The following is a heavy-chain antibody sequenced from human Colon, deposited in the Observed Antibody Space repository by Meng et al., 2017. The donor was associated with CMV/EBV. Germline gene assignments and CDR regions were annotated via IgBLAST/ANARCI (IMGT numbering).Heavy chain of an antibody. Sequence: ASGFIFGDHFMDWVRQSPGKGLEWVGRAKNKAWQYGTEYAASVKGRFIISRDDSNGSLYLQMNSLKHEDTAVYYCVRDGRMYAVDYWGQGTLVTVSS. CDR1: GFIFGDHF. CDR2: AKNKAWQYGT. D-gene: IGHD2-8*01. V-gene: IGHV3-72*01. J-gene: IGHJ4*02. CDR3: VRDGRMYAVDY.